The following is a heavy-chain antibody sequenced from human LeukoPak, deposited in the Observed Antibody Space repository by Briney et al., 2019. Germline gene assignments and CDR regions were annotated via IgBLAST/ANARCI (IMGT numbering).Heavy chain of an antibody. J-gene: IGHJ4*02. CDR1: GFTITSYS. Sequence: GGSLRLSCAASGFTITSYSMNWVRQAPGKGLEWVSSISSSSSYIYYADSVKGRFTISRDNAKNSLYLQMNSLRAEDTAVYYCAREQGLSADSGSSGSHPLDYWGQGTLVTVSS. D-gene: IGHD3-22*01. V-gene: IGHV3-21*01. CDR3: AREQGLSADSGSSGSHPLDY. CDR2: ISSSSSYI.